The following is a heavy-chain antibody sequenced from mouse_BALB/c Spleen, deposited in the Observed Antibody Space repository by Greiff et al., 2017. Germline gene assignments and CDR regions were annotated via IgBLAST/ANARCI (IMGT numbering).Heavy chain of an antibody. CDR2: INPSTGYT. V-gene: IGHV1-7*01. CDR1: GYTFTSYW. CDR3: ARRNYYFDY. J-gene: IGHJ2*01. Sequence: QVQLQQSGADLAKPGASVKMSCKASGYTFTSYWMHWVKQRPGQGLEWIGYINPSTGYTEYNQKFKDKATLTADKSSSTAYMQLSSLTSEDSAVYYCARRNYYFDYWGQGTTLTVSS.